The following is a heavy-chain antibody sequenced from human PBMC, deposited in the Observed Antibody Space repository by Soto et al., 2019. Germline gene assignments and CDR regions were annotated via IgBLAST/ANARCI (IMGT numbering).Heavy chain of an antibody. D-gene: IGHD2-21*01. Sequence: QVQLVQSGAEVKKPDSSVKVSCKASGGTLSTNAISWVRQAPGQGLEWMGAIIPMFGSPKYAQKFQGRVTITAYNPTSTIYMEMISLTSADTAVYYCARGGFVAGLYNAMDAWGQGTAVAVSS. V-gene: IGHV1-69*06. J-gene: IGHJ6*02. CDR2: IIPMFGSP. CDR3: ARGGFVAGLYNAMDA. CDR1: GGTLSTNA.